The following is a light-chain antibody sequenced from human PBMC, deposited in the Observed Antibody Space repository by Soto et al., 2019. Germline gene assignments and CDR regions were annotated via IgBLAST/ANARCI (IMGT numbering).Light chain of an antibody. CDR2: AAS. V-gene: IGKV3-15*01. Sequence: EIVMTQSPATLSVAPGERATLSCRASQSVSGNLAWYQQKPGQAPRLLIYAASTRATGIPARFSGSGSGTEFTLTISSLQSEDFAVYYCQQYNNWPPITFGPGTKVDIK. CDR3: QQYNNWPPIT. J-gene: IGKJ3*01. CDR1: QSVSGN.